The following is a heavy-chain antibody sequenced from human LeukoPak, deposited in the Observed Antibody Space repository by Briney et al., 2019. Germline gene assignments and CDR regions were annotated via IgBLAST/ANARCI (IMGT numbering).Heavy chain of an antibody. J-gene: IGHJ4*02. CDR2: ISGSRGST. CDR3: AKAPVTTCSGAYCYPFDY. V-gene: IGHV3-23*01. Sequence: PGGSLRLSCAASGFTFSSYAMSWVRQAPGKGLEWVSAISGSRGSTYYADSVKGRFTISRDNSKNTLYLQMNSLRAEDTAVYYCAKAPVTTCSGAYCYPFDYWSQGTLVTVSS. CDR1: GFTFSSYA. D-gene: IGHD2-15*01.